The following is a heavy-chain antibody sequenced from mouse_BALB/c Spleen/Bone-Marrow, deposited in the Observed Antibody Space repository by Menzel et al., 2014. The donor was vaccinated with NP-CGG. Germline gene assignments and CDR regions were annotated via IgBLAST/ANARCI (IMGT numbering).Heavy chain of an antibody. CDR1: GYTFTDYW. J-gene: IGHJ2*01. CDR2: IDTSDSFT. Sequence: VQVVESGAELVMPGASVKMSCKASGYTFTDYWMHWVKQRPGQGLEWIGTIDTSDSFTIYNQNFKGKATLTVDESSTTAYMQLSSLTSEDSAVYYCVRNFPFDYWGQGTTLTVSS. V-gene: IGHV1-69*01. CDR3: VRNFPFDY.